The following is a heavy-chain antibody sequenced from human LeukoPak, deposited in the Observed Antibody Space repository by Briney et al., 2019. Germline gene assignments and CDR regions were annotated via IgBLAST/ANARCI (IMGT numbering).Heavy chain of an antibody. CDR2: IKRDESET. J-gene: IGHJ4*02. CDR1: GFTFNTYW. CDR3: ARGGGNFDY. Sequence: QPGGSLRLSCSASGFTFNTYWMNWVRQAPGKGLEWVANIKRDESETYYVDSVKGRFTISRDNAKNSLSLQMNSLRAEDTAVYHCARGGGNFDYWGQGTLVTVSS. V-gene: IGHV3-7*01. D-gene: IGHD2/OR15-2a*01.